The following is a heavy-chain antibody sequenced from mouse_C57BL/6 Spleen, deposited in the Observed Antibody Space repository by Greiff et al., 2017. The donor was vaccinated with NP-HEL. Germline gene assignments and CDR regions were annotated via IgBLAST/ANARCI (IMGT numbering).Heavy chain of an antibody. CDR3: ASLPAYYGSSSWFAY. CDR1: GFTFSSYT. Sequence: DVMLVESGGGLVKPGGSLKLSCAASGFTFSSYTMSWVRQTPEKRLEWVATISGGGGNTYYPDSVKGRFTISRDNAKNTLYLQMSSLRSEDTALYYCASLPAYYGSSSWFAYWGQGTLVTVSA. D-gene: IGHD1-1*01. J-gene: IGHJ3*01. V-gene: IGHV5-9*01. CDR2: ISGGGGNT.